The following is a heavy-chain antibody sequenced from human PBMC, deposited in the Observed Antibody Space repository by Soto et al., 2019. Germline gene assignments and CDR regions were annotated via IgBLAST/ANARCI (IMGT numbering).Heavy chain of an antibody. Sequence: GGSLRLSCAASGFTFSSYAMSWVRQAPGKGLEWVSAISGSGGSTYYADSVKGRFTISRDNSKNTLYLQMNSLRAEDTAVYYCLCFPIAVAVSRYYYYGRDVWGQGPTVTVSS. J-gene: IGHJ6*02. D-gene: IGHD6-19*01. CDR3: LCFPIAVAVSRYYYYGRDV. CDR1: GFTFSSYA. CDR2: ISGSGGST. V-gene: IGHV3-23*01.